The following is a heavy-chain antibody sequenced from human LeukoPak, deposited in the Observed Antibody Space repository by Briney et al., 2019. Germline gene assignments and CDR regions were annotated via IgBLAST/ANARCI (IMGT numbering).Heavy chain of an antibody. J-gene: IGHJ5*02. CDR1: GGTFSNYV. V-gene: IGHV1-69*13. CDR2: IIPIFATA. Sequence: SVKVSCKASGGTFSNYVINWVRRAPGQGLEWMGGIIPIFATADYAQKFQGRVTITADESTSTAYMELSNLRSDDTAVYYCARAPPYSYGPEGWFDPWGQGTLVTVSS. D-gene: IGHD5-18*01. CDR3: ARAPPYSYGPEGWFDP.